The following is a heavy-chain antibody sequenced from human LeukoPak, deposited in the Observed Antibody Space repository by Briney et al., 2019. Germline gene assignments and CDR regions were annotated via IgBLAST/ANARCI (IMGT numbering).Heavy chain of an antibody. CDR2: INHCGST. J-gene: IGHJ4*02. Sequence: PSETLSLTCAVYGGSFSGYYWSWIRQPPGKGLEWIGEINHCGSTNYNPSLKSRVTISVDTSKNQFSLKLSSVTAADTAVYYCARLTPRYYDILTGYSDGYDYWGQGTLVTVSS. CDR3: ARLTPRYYDILTGYSDGYDY. V-gene: IGHV4-34*01. D-gene: IGHD3-9*01. CDR1: GGSFSGYY.